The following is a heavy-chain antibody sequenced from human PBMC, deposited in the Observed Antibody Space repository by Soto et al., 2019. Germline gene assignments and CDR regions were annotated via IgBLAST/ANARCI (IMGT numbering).Heavy chain of an antibody. J-gene: IGHJ5*01. V-gene: IGHV3-23*01. D-gene: IGHD2-2*02. CDR1: GFTFSDYA. CDR3: AKIPHKDGYNWSDS. Sequence: EVQLLESGGGLVQPGGSLRLSCAASGFTFSDYAMSWVRQAPGKGLEWVSSISSSRGGTTYYGDFVKGRFTISRDNSKHTRSLQINSPRVEHTALYYCAKIPHKDGYNWSDSWGQGILVPVSA. CDR2: ISSSRGGTT.